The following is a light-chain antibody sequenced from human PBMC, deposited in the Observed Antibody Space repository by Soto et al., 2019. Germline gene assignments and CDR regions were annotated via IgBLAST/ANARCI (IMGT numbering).Light chain of an antibody. V-gene: IGLV1-40*01. CDR1: SSNIGAGYD. Sequence: QSVLTQPPSVSGAPGQRVTISCTGSSSNIGAGYDVHWYQQLPGTAPKLLIYGNSNRPSGVPDRFSCSKSGTSASLAITGLQAEDEADYYCQSYDSSLSGSVVFGGGTKLPS. CDR2: GNS. J-gene: IGLJ2*01. CDR3: QSYDSSLSGSVV.